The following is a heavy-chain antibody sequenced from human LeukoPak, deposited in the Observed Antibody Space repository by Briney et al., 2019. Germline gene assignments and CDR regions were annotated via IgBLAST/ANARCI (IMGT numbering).Heavy chain of an antibody. CDR1: GFILSSYG. CDR3: ARDPWELLTLQDGAFDI. Sequence: GGSLRLSCAASGFILSSYGMHWVRQAPGKGLEWVAYLSYDGSKKYYGDSVKGRFTISGDNSKSTLYLQMNSLRPEDTAVYFCARDPWELLTLQDGAFDIWGQGTMVTVSS. CDR2: LSYDGSKK. D-gene: IGHD3-10*01. J-gene: IGHJ3*02. V-gene: IGHV3-30*03.